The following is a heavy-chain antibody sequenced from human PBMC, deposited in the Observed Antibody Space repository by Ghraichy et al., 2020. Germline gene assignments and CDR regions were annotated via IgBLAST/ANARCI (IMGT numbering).Heavy chain of an antibody. CDR2: INHSGST. Sequence: ESLNISCAVYGGSFSGYYWSWIRQPPGKGLEWIGEINHSGSTNYNPSLKSRVTISVDTSKNQFSLKLSSVTAADTAVYYCARGMRGIVVVVAATPLDYYGMDVWGQGTTVTVSS. CDR1: GGSFSGYY. D-gene: IGHD2-15*01. J-gene: IGHJ6*02. CDR3: ARGMRGIVVVVAATPLDYYGMDV. V-gene: IGHV4-34*01.